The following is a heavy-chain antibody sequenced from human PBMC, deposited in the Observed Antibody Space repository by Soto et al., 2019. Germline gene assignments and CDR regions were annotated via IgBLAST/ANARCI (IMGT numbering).Heavy chain of an antibody. CDR2: IWYDGSNK. V-gene: IGHV3-33*01. Sequence: GGSLRLSCAASGFTFSSYGMHWVRQAPGKGLEWVAVIWYDGSNKYYADPVKGRFTISRDNSKNTLYLQMNSLRAEDTAVYYYARERLAAAAHDAFDIWGQGTMVTVSS. CDR1: GFTFSSYG. J-gene: IGHJ3*02. D-gene: IGHD6-13*01. CDR3: ARERLAAAAHDAFDI.